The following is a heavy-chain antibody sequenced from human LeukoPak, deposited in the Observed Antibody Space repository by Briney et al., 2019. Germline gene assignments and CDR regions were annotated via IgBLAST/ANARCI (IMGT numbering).Heavy chain of an antibody. V-gene: IGHV3-48*03. CDR3: AKGGYYYALEP. J-gene: IGHJ5*02. D-gene: IGHD3-10*01. CDR2: ISYSGSTT. Sequence: PGGSLRLSCAASGFTFTNFEMNWVRQAPGKGLEWVSYISYSGSTTYYADSVKGRFTISRDNSKNTLYLQMNSLRAEDTAVYYCAKGGYYYALEPWGQGTLVTVSS. CDR1: GFTFTNFE.